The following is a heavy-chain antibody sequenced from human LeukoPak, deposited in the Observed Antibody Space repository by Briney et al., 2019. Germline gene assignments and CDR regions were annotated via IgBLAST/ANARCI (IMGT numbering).Heavy chain of an antibody. D-gene: IGHD1-1*01. CDR1: GGSISSYY. CDR3: ARHPVVAGTSSYYGMDV. CDR2: VYYSGST. Sequence: SETLSLTCSVSGGSISSYYWGWIRQPPGKNLEWIGSVYYSGSTDYNPSLMSRVTISVDTSKNQFALKVSSVTAVDTAVYYCARHPVVAGTSSYYGMDVWGQGTTVTVSS. V-gene: IGHV4-39*01. J-gene: IGHJ6*02.